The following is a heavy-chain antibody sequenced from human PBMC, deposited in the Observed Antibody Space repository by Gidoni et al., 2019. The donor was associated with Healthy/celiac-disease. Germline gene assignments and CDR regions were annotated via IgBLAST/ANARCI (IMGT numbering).Heavy chain of an antibody. J-gene: IGHJ6*02. CDR2: ISGSGGST. V-gene: IGHV3-23*01. Sequence: EVQLLESGGGLVQPGGSLRPSCSASGFPFSSYSMSWVRQAPGKGLEWVSAISGSGGSTYYADSVKGRFTISRDNSKNTLYLQMNSLRAEDTAVYYCAKTELPAAISLSFVYYYYGMDVWGQGTTVTVSS. CDR1: GFPFSSYS. CDR3: AKTELPAAISLSFVYYYYGMDV. D-gene: IGHD2-2*01.